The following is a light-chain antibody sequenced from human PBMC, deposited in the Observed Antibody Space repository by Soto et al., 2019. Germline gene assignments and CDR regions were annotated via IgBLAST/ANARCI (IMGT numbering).Light chain of an antibody. Sequence: QSALAQPRSVSGSPGQSVSISCTGTSSDVGRYSYVSWYQQHPGKAPKLMIYDVSERPSGVPDRFSGSKSGNTASLTISGLQAEDEADYYCAAWDDIPNGYVFGGGTKVTVL. CDR3: AAWDDIPNGYV. CDR1: SSDVGRYSY. J-gene: IGLJ1*01. V-gene: IGLV2-11*01. CDR2: DVS.